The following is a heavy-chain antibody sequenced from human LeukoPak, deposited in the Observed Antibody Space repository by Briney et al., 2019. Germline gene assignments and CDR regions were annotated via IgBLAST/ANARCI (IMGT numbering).Heavy chain of an antibody. CDR2: ISPSGENT. J-gene: IGHJ5*02. CDR3: VRRFDP. CDR1: GFTFSCYA. Sequence: GGSLTLSCSASGFTFSCYAIHWVRQAPGRGLEYVSGISPSGENTFYVDSVKARFIISRDNSKNTVYLQMSSLRTEDTAVYYCVRRFDPWGQGTLVTVSS. V-gene: IGHV3-64D*09.